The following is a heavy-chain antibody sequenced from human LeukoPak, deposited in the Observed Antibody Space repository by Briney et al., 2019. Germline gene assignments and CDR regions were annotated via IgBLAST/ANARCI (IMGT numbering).Heavy chain of an antibody. CDR1: GGSISNYY. J-gene: IGHJ5*02. Sequence: SETLSLTCTVSGGSISNYYWSWIRQPPGKGLEWIAYIYYSGSTNYNPSLKSRVTISVDTSKNQFSLKLSSVTAADTAVYYCARDRDGYGFDPWGQGTLVTVSS. CDR2: IYYSGST. CDR3: ARDRDGYGFDP. V-gene: IGHV4-59*01. D-gene: IGHD5-24*01.